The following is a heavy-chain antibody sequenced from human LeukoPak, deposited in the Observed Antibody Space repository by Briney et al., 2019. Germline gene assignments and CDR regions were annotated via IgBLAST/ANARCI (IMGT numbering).Heavy chain of an antibody. Sequence: GGSLRLSCAASGFTFSSYEMNWVRQAPGKGLEWVSYISSSGSTIYYADSVKGRFTISRDNAKNSLYLQMNSLRAEDTAVYYCARESGSYSGERWFDPWGQGTLVTVSS. CDR2: ISSSGSTI. CDR3: ARESGSYSGERWFDP. J-gene: IGHJ5*02. D-gene: IGHD1-26*01. V-gene: IGHV3-48*03. CDR1: GFTFSSYE.